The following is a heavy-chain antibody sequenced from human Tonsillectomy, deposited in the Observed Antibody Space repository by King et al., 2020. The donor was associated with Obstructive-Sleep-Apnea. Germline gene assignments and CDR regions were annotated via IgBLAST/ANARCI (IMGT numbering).Heavy chain of an antibody. CDR3: AKGTSSWYYFDY. J-gene: IGHJ4*02. CDR1: GFTFSSYA. Sequence: VQLVESGGGLVQPGGSLRLSCAASGFTFSSYAMSWVRQAPGKGLEWVSAISGSGRTTYYADYVRGRFTISRDNSKNTLYLQMNSLRAEDTAVYYCAKGTSSWYYFDYWGQGTLVTVSS. CDR2: ISGSGRTT. V-gene: IGHV3-23*04. D-gene: IGHD6-13*01.